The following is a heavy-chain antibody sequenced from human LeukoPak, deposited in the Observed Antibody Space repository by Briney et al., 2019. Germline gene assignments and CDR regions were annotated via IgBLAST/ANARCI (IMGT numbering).Heavy chain of an antibody. D-gene: IGHD3-10*01. Sequence: PGGSLKLSCAASGFTFSGSAMHWVRQASGKGLEWVGCIRSKANSYATAYVASVKGRFTISRDDSKNTAYLQMNSLKTEDTAVYYCTRHSDMVRGVIISDYWGQGTLVTVSS. CDR3: TRHSDMVRGVIISDY. CDR2: IRSKANSYAT. CDR1: GFTFSGSA. V-gene: IGHV3-73*01. J-gene: IGHJ4*02.